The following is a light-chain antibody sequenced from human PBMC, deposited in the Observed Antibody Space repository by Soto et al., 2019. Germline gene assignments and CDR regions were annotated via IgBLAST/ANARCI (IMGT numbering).Light chain of an antibody. CDR1: QSAGNF. V-gene: IGKV3-11*01. CDR2: DAS. CDR3: QQRSNWPPF. Sequence: EIGMSQSPATLSVSPGETASLSGRASQSAGNFLAWYQQKPGQAPRLLIYDASKRATGIPARFSGSGSGTDFTLTVSSLEPEDFATYFCQQRSNWPPFFGQGTRLEIK. J-gene: IGKJ5*01.